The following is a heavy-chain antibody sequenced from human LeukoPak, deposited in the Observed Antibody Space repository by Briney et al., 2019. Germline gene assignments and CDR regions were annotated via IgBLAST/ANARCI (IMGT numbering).Heavy chain of an antibody. CDR2: IYCSGST. Sequence: SETLSLTCTVSGGSISSYYWSWIRQPPGKGLEWIGYIYCSGSTNYNPSLKSRVTISVDTSKNQFSLKLSSVTAADTAVYYCARGLSRDGYKHYYYYGMDVWGQGTTVTVSS. CDR3: ARGLSRDGYKHYYYYGMDV. J-gene: IGHJ6*02. D-gene: IGHD5-24*01. V-gene: IGHV4-59*01. CDR1: GGSISSYY.